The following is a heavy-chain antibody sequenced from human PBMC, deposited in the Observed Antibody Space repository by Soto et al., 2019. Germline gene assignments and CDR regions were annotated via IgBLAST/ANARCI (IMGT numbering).Heavy chain of an antibody. D-gene: IGHD6-19*01. V-gene: IGHV2-5*02. Sequence: QITLKESGPTLVKPTQTLTLTCTFSGFSLTSTAVGVNWIRQPPGKALEWLALIYWDDDNQYSPSLKSRVTITKDTSKNQVVLTMTNMDPVVTATYFCAHGSGWLSDYWGQGTLVTVSS. CDR2: IYWDDDN. CDR1: GFSLTSTAVG. J-gene: IGHJ4*02. CDR3: AHGSGWLSDY.